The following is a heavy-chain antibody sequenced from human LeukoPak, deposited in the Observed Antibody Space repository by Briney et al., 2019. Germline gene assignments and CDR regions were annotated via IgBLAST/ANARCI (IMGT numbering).Heavy chain of an antibody. Sequence: SETLSLTCTVSGVSISSYYWSWIRQPPGKGLEWIGYIYTSGSTNYNPSLKSRVTISVDTSKNQFSLKLSSVTAADTAVYYCARTGNYCSSTSCYYLDAFDIWGQGTMVTVSS. CDR1: GVSISSYY. CDR3: ARTGNYCSSTSCYYLDAFDI. V-gene: IGHV4-4*09. CDR2: IYTSGST. J-gene: IGHJ3*02. D-gene: IGHD2-2*01.